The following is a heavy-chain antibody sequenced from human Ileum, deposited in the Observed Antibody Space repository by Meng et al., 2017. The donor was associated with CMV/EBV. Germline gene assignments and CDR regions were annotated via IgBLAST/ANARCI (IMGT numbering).Heavy chain of an antibody. J-gene: IGHJ5*02. CDR3: ATTSASTSPGANWFDP. V-gene: IGHV1-69*05. D-gene: IGHD2-2*01. Sequence: SCGTFSSYPIGWVRPAPGQGLEWMGGIPPIFATPNYAQNFQGRVTITTDESTSTAYMELSSLRSEDTAIYYCATTSASTSPGANWFDPWGQGTLVTVSS. CDR2: IPPIFATP. CDR1: CGTFSSYP.